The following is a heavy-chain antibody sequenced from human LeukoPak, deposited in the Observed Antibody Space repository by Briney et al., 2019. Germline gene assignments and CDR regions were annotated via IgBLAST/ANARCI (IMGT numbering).Heavy chain of an antibody. CDR1: GGSFSGYY. Sequence: SETLSLTCAVYGGSFSGYYWSWIRQPPGKGLEWIGEINHSGSTNYNPSLKSRVTISVDTSKNQFSLKLSSVTAADTAVYYCAREVVVVVAAPFDPWGQGTLATVSS. D-gene: IGHD2-15*01. CDR3: AREVVVVVAAPFDP. CDR2: INHSGST. J-gene: IGHJ5*02. V-gene: IGHV4-34*01.